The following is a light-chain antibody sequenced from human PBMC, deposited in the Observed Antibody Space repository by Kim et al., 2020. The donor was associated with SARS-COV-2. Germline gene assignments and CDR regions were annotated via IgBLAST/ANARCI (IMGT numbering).Light chain of an antibody. V-gene: IGKV1-33*01. CDR2: DAS. J-gene: IGKJ2*01. CDR3: LQYESLHT. Sequence: LSASVGDRGSIACHASQDISDYLNWYQQKPGKAPKRLIYDASHLEPGVPARFSGSGSGTHFTLTISSLQPEDSATYYCLQYESLHTFGQGTKLEI. CDR1: QDISDY.